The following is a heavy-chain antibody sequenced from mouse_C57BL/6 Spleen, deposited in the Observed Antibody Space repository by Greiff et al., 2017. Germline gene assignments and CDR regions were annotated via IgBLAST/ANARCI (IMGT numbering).Heavy chain of an antibody. D-gene: IGHD3-2*02. Sequence: VKVVESGAELVKPGASVKISCKASGYAFSSYWMNWVKQRPGKGLEWIGQIYPGDGDTNYNGKFKGKATLTADKSSSTAYMQLSSLTSEDSAVYFCARSRQLRRFDYWGQGTTLTVSS. CDR2: IYPGDGDT. CDR1: GYAFSSYW. CDR3: ARSRQLRRFDY. J-gene: IGHJ2*01. V-gene: IGHV1-80*01.